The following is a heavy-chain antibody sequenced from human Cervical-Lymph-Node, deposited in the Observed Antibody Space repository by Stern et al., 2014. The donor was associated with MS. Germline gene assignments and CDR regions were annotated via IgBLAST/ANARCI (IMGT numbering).Heavy chain of an antibody. J-gene: IGHJ6*02. CDR2: ISYDGSNK. D-gene: IGHD6-6*01. CDR1: GFTFSSYG. V-gene: IGHV3-30*18. Sequence: VQLLESGGGVVHPGRSLRLSCAASGFTFSSYGMHWFRQAPGQWLEWGAIISYDGSNKYYADSVKGRFTISRDNSKNTLYLQMNSLRAEDTAVYYCAKGYSSSSALYYYYGMDVWGQGTTVTVSS. CDR3: AKGYSSSSALYYYYGMDV.